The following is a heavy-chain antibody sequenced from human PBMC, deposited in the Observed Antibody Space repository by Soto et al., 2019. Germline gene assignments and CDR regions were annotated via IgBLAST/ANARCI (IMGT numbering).Heavy chain of an antibody. D-gene: IGHD3-9*01. CDR2: IDPSDSYT. CDR1: GYSFTSYW. V-gene: IGHV5-10-1*01. J-gene: IGHJ6*02. Sequence: PGESLKISCKGSGYSFTSYWISWVRQMPGKGLEWMGRIDPSDSYTNYSPSFQGHVTISADKSISTAYLQWSSLKASDTAMYYCASTDYDILTGSISYYYGMDVWGQGTTVTAP. CDR3: ASTDYDILTGSISYYYGMDV.